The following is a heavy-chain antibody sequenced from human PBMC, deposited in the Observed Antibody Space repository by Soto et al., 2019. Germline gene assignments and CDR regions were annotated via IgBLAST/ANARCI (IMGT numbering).Heavy chain of an antibody. CDR1: GYTFAAYY. CDR3: ARDPDYGDYWRYFFDS. V-gene: IGHV1-2*02. D-gene: IGHD4-17*01. Sequence: GASVKVACKTSGYTFAAYYIHWIRQAPGQGLEWMGWINPTSGGTVYAQNFQDRVTMTRDTSMSTAYMELRRLNSDDTAVYYCARDPDYGDYWRYFFDSCGQATPVTLSS. J-gene: IGHJ4*02. CDR2: INPTSGGT.